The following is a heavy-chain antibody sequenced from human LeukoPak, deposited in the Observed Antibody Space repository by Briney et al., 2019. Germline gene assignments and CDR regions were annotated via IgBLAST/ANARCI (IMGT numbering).Heavy chain of an antibody. CDR1: GFTFSSYA. Sequence: GGSLRLSCAASGFTFSSYAMHWVRQAPGKGLERVAVISYDGSNKYYADSVKGRFTISRDNSKNTLYLQMNSLRAEDTAVYYCARESYGAFDIWGQGTTVTVSS. J-gene: IGHJ3*02. CDR3: ARESYGAFDI. CDR2: ISYDGSNK. D-gene: IGHD3-10*01. V-gene: IGHV3-30*04.